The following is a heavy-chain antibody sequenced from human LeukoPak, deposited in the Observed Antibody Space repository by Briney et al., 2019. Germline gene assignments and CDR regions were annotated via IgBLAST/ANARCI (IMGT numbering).Heavy chain of an antibody. CDR2: INHSGST. CDR1: GGSFSGYY. CDR3: ARGWEVMTAFDI. V-gene: IGHV4-34*01. Sequence: SETLSLTCAVYGGSFSGYYWSWIRQPPGKGLEWIGEINHSGSTNYNPSLKTRVTISVDTSKNQFSLKLSSLTAADTAAYYCARGWEVMTAFDIWGQGTLVTVSS. J-gene: IGHJ3*02. D-gene: IGHD1-26*01.